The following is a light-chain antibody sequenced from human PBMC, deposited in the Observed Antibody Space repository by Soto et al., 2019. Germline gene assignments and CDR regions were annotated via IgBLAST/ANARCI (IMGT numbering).Light chain of an antibody. CDR2: VVS. V-gene: IGLV2-14*01. CDR3: SSYTGGSTYV. CDR1: SSDIGGYKY. Sequence: ALTQPASVSGSPGQSITISCTGTSSDIGGYKYVSWYQQHPGKAPKLMIYVVSNRPSGVSNRFSGSKSGNTATLTISGLQGEDDAEYYCSSYTGGSTYVFGTGTKVTVL. J-gene: IGLJ1*01.